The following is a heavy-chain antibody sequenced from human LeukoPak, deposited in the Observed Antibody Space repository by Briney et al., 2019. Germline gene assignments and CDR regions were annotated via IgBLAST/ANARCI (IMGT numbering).Heavy chain of an antibody. CDR3: ARFDDILTGTWDY. D-gene: IGHD3-9*01. CDR1: GYTFTSYG. J-gene: IGHJ4*02. CDR2: ISAYNGNT. Sequence: ASVKVSCKASGYTFTSYGISWVRQAPGQGLEWMGWISAYNGNTNYAQKLQSRVTITRDTSASTAYMELSSLRSEDTAVYYCARFDDILTGTWDYWGQGTLVTVSS. V-gene: IGHV1-18*01.